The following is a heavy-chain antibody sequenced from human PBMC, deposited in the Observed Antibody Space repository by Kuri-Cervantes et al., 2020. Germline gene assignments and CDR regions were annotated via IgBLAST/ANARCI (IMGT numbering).Heavy chain of an antibody. V-gene: IGHV1-69*13. CDR3: ARDPWAGTTGKWCDP. Sequence: SSVPVSRLASGYTFTSYYMHWVRQAPGQGLEWMGGIFPIFGTANYAQKFQGSVTVTEDESTNTAYMELSSLRSEDTAVYYCARDPWAGTTGKWCDPWSHGSLVTVSS. J-gene: IGHJ5*02. D-gene: IGHD1-7*01. CDR2: IFPIFGTA. CDR1: GYTFTSYY.